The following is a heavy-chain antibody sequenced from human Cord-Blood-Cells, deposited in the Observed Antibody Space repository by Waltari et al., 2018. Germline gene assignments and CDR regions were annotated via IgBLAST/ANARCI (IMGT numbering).Heavy chain of an antibody. Sequence: QVQLVQSGAEVKKPGSSVKVSCKASGGTFSSYAISWVRQAPGQGLEWMGRIIPILGIANYAQKFQGRVTITADKSTSTAYMELSSLRSEDTAVYYCARYYDSSSNPSPDAFDIWGQGTMVTVSS. CDR3: ARYYDSSSNPSPDAFDI. V-gene: IGHV1-69*09. CDR1: GGTFSSYA. D-gene: IGHD3-22*01. CDR2: IIPILGIA. J-gene: IGHJ3*02.